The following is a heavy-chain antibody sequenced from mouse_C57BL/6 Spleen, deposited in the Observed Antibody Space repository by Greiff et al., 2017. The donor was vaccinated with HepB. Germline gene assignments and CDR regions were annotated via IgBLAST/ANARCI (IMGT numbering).Heavy chain of an antibody. V-gene: IGHV1-52*01. Sequence: QVQLQQPGAELVRPGSSVKLSCKASGYTFTSYWMHWVKQRPIQGLEWIGNIDPSDSETHYNQKFKDKATLTVDKSSSTAYMQLSSLTSEDSAVYYCARGYDYDGAWFAYWGQGTLVTVPA. D-gene: IGHD2-4*01. CDR1: GYTFTSYW. J-gene: IGHJ3*01. CDR2: IDPSDSET. CDR3: ARGYDYDGAWFAY.